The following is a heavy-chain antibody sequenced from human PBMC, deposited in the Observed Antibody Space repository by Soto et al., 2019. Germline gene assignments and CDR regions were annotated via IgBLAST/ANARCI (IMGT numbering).Heavy chain of an antibody. CDR2: INHSGST. Sequence: QVQLQQWGAGLLKPSETLSLTCAVYGGSFSGYYWSWIRQPPGKGLEWIGEINHSGSTNYNPSLKSRVTMSVDTSKNQFSLKLSSVTAADTAVYYCAIGPTVDYWGQGTLVTVSS. CDR1: GGSFSGYY. CDR3: AIGPTVDY. J-gene: IGHJ4*02. V-gene: IGHV4-34*01.